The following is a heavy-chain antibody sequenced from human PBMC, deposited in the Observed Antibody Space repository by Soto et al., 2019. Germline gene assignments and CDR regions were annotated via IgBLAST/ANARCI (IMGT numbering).Heavy chain of an antibody. V-gene: IGHV4-28*03. CDR3: GKGETQGPINS. Sequence: SETLSLTCAVSGYSISSSNWWGWIRQPPGKGLEWIGYIYYSGTTYYNPSLKSRVTMSVDTSKNQFSLKLTSVTAVDTAVYYCGKGETQGPINSGGKEPLATVP. CDR1: GYSISSSNW. J-gene: IGHJ5*01. CDR2: IYYSGTT. D-gene: IGHD1-26*01.